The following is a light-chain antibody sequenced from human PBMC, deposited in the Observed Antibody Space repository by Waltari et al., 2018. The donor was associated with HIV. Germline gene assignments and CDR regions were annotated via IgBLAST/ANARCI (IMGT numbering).Light chain of an antibody. Sequence: EIVLTQSPGTLSLSPGEIATLSCRASQSVSSSYLAWYQQKLGQAPRLLIYGASSRATGIPDRFSGSGSGTDFTLTISRLEPEDFAVYYCHQYGSSPETFGGGTKVEIK. V-gene: IGKV3-20*01. CDR1: QSVSSSY. CDR2: GAS. CDR3: HQYGSSPET. J-gene: IGKJ4*01.